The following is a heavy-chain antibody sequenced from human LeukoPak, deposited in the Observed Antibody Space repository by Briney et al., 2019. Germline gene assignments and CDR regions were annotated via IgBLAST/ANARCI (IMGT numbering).Heavy chain of an antibody. D-gene: IGHD2-2*01. CDR2: ISGDGGST. Sequence: GGSLRLSCAASGFTFDDYAMHWVRQAPGEGLEWVSLISGDGGSTYYADSVKGRFTISRDNSKNSLYLQMNSLRTEDTALYYCAKDITSAAPFYGMDVWGQGTTVTVSS. CDR3: AKDITSAAPFYGMDV. J-gene: IGHJ6*02. V-gene: IGHV3-43*02. CDR1: GFTFDDYA.